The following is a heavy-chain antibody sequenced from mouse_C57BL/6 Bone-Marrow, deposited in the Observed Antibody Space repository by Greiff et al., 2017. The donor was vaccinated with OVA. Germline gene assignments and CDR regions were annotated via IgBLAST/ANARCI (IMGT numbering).Heavy chain of an antibody. D-gene: IGHD4-1*02. Sequence: EVQLVESGGGLVQPGESLKLSCESNEYEFPSHDMSWVRKTPEKRLELVAAINSDGGSTYYPDNVKGRFTISRDNAKNNLYLQMSHLTSEDTAMYYCARDGSNWAWFAYWGQGTLVTVSA. CDR2: INSDGGST. CDR1: EYEFPSHD. CDR3: ARDGSNWAWFAY. J-gene: IGHJ3*01. V-gene: IGHV5-2*01.